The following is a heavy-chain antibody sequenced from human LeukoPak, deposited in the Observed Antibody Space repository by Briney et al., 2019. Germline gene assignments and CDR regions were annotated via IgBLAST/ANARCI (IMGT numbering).Heavy chain of an antibody. CDR2: ISGSGGST. J-gene: IGHJ4*02. CDR1: GFTFSSYG. CDR3: AKAVAVAVYFDY. D-gene: IGHD6-19*01. Sequence: PGGSLRLSCAASGFTFSSYGVSWVRQAPGKGLEWVSAISGSGGSTYYADSVKGRFTISRDNSKNTLYLQMNSLRAEDTAVYYCAKAVAVAVYFDYWGQGTLVTVSS. V-gene: IGHV3-23*01.